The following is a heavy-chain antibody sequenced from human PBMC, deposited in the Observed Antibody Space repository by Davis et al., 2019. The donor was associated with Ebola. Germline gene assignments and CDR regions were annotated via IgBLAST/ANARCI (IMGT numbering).Heavy chain of an antibody. D-gene: IGHD3-10*01. CDR1: GFTFSSYW. J-gene: IGHJ4*02. CDR3: TGPYMQDFAY. CDR2: INPDGSFT. V-gene: IGHV3-74*01. Sequence: GESLKISCAASGFTFSSYWMHWVRQAPGKGLVWVSRINPDGSFTGYADSVKGRFSISRDSTSNTLYLQMDSLRAEDTAVYYCTGPYMQDFAYWGQGTLVTVSS.